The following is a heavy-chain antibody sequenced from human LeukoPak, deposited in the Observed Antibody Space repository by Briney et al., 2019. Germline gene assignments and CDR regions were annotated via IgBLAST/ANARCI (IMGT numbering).Heavy chain of an antibody. CDR3: AKGGRYSSSWYYFDY. D-gene: IGHD6-13*01. Sequence: GGSLRLSCAASGFTVSSNYMSWVRQAPGKGLEWVSVIYSGGSTYYADSVKGRFTISRDNSKNTLYLQMNSLRAEDTAVYYCAKGGRYSSSWYYFDYWGQGTLVTVSS. CDR2: IYSGGST. CDR1: GFTVSSNY. V-gene: IGHV3-66*01. J-gene: IGHJ4*02.